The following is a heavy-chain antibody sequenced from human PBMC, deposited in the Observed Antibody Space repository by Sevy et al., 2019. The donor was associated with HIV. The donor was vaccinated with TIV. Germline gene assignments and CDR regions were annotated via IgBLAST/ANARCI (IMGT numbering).Heavy chain of an antibody. CDR3: ARHHASYGVTGYYYYYGLDV. CDR2: IYPDDSDT. CDR1: GYNFISYW. D-gene: IGHD4-17*01. V-gene: IGHV5-51*01. Sequence: GESLKISCKGSGYNFISYWIGWVRQMPGRGLEWMGIIYPDDSDTRYSPSFQGQVTISVDKSINTAYLQWSSLKASDNAMYYCARHHASYGVTGYYYYYGLDVWGQGTTVTVSS. J-gene: IGHJ6*02.